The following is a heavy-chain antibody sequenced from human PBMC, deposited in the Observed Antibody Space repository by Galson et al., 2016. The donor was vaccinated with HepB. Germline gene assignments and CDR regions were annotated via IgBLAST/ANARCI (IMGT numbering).Heavy chain of an antibody. J-gene: IGHJ3*02. CDR3: ARDPYGDNDAFDI. D-gene: IGHD4-17*01. Sequence: SLRLSCAASRFTFSRNAMHWVRQAPGKGLDWVAAISYDGPDKYYADSVKGRFTISRDNSRNMVYLEMNSLRPEDTAVYYCARDPYGDNDAFDIWGQGTMVSVSS. V-gene: IGHV3-30-3*01. CDR2: ISYDGPDK. CDR1: RFTFSRNA.